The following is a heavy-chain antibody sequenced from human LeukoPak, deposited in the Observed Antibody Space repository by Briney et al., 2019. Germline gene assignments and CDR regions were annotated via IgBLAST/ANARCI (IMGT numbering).Heavy chain of an antibody. V-gene: IGHV3-23*01. CDR2: ISGSGGST. J-gene: IGHJ3*02. D-gene: IGHD1-14*01. CDR1: GFTFSSYA. Sequence: TGGSLRLSCAASGFTFSSYAMSWVRQAPGKGLEWVSAISGSGGSTYYADSVKGRFTISRDNSKNTLYLQMNSLRAEDTAVYYCAKDLWAGSGGYAFDIWGQGTMVTVSS. CDR3: AKDLWAGSGGYAFDI.